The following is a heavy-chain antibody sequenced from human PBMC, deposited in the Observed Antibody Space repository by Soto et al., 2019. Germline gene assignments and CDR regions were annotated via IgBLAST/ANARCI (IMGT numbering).Heavy chain of an antibody. J-gene: IGHJ5*02. D-gene: IGHD3-10*01. CDR2: IYYSGST. V-gene: IGHV4-39*01. CDR1: GGPLSSYY. CDR3: ARHVARGFGELYFLSAHFDP. Sequence: PSETLSLTCTVSGGPLSSYYWGWIRQPPGKGLEWIGSIYYSGSTYYNPSLKSRVTISVDTSKNQFSLKLSSVTAADTAVYYCARHVARGFGELYFLSAHFDPWGQGTLVTVSS.